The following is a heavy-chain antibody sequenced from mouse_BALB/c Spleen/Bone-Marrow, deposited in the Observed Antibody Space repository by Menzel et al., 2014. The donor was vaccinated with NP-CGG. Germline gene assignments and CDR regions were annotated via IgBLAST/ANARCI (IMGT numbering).Heavy chain of an antibody. CDR2: IDPANGNT. D-gene: IGHD2-2*01. Sequence: VQLKESGAELVKPGASVKLSCTASGFNIKDTYMHWVKQRPEQGLEWIGRIDPANGNTKYDPKFQGKASITADTSSNTAYLQLSSLTSEDTAGYYCASYVYGYFFDYWGQGPTLPVSS. V-gene: IGHV14-3*02. CDR3: ASYVYGYFFDY. J-gene: IGHJ2*01. CDR1: GFNIKDTY.